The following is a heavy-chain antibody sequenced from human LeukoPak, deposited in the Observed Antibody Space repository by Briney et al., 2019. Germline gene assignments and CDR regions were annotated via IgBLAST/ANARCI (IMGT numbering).Heavy chain of an antibody. D-gene: IGHD3-22*01. CDR3: ARGGIIGYDYYASAR. Sequence: GESLRLSCAASGFTFSTHERNWVRQAPGKGLEWVSYITRSGSTIYYADHVKGQFTISRDNATNSLYLQMNSLRVEGAAVYYCARGGIIGYDYYASARWGEGGMVTVSS. V-gene: IGHV3-48*03. CDR1: GFTFSTHE. CDR2: ITRSGSTI. J-gene: IGHJ3*01.